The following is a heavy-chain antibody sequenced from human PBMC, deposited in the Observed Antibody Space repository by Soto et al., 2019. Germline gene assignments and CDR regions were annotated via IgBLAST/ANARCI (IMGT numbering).Heavy chain of an antibody. CDR2: INPKTGDS. CDR3: VTGDHLVR. D-gene: IGHD6-6*01. V-gene: IGHV1-2*02. CDR1: GYTFTGYY. J-gene: IGHJ4*02. Sequence: ASVKVSCKTSGYTFTGYYLNWVRQAPGRGLEWVGWINPKTGDSNNAQKFQGRVTMTTDTSISTGYMELSGLKSDDTAVYYCVTGDHLVRWGQGTRVTVSS.